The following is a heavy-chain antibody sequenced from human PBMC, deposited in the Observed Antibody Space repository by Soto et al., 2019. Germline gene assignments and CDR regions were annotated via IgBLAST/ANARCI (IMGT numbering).Heavy chain of an antibody. Sequence: PSETLSLTCTVSGGSISSSSYYWGWIRQPPGKGLEWIGNVYYGGSTYYNPSLKSRVTISVETSKSQFSLKLSSVTAADTAVYYCAREARGYCSSTSCPGIWGQGTLVTVSS. CDR2: VYYGGST. D-gene: IGHD2-2*01. CDR1: GGSISSSSYY. J-gene: IGHJ4*02. CDR3: AREARGYCSSTSCPGI. V-gene: IGHV4-39*02.